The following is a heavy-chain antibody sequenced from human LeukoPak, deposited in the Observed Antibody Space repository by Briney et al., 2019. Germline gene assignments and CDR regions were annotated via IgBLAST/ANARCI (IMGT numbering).Heavy chain of an antibody. CDR2: MNPNSGNT. D-gene: IGHD6-13*01. Sequence: ASVKVSCKASGYTFTSYDINWVRQATGQGLEWMGWMNPNSGNTGYAQKFQGRVTMARNTSISTAYMELSSLRSEDTAVYHCAMYSSRWPKGPNWFDPWGQGTLVTVSS. V-gene: IGHV1-8*01. CDR3: AMYSSRWPKGPNWFDP. J-gene: IGHJ5*02. CDR1: GYTFTSYD.